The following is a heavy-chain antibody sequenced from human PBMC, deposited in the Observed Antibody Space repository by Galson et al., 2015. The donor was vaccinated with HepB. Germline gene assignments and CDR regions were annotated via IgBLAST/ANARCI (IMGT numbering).Heavy chain of an antibody. D-gene: IGHD3-3*02. J-gene: IGHJ4*02. CDR3: AKEEGYIFGLPDY. CDR2: ISGSGGTT. V-gene: IGHV3-23*01. Sequence: SLRLSCAASGFTFSGSAMSWVRQAPGKGPEWVSVISGSGGTTYYADSVKGRFTISRDNSKNTLYLQMNSLRAEDTAVYYCAKEEGYIFGLPDYWGPGVLVTVSS. CDR1: GFTFSGSA.